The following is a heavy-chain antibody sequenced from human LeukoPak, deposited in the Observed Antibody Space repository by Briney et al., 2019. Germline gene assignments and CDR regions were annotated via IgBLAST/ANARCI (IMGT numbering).Heavy chain of an antibody. CDR1: GFTFSSYE. Sequence: KAGGSLRLSCAASGFTFSSYEMNWVRQAPGKGLEWIGYIYYSGSTYYDPSLKSRVTISVDTSKNQFPLKLSSVTAADTAVYYCARAEKDLDIYESYFDYWGQGTLVTVSS. J-gene: IGHJ4*02. V-gene: IGHV4-59*06. CDR3: ARAEKDLDIYESYFDY. CDR2: IYYSGST. D-gene: IGHD3-9*01.